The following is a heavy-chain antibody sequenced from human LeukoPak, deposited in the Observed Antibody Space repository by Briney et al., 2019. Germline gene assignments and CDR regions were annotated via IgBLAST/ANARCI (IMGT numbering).Heavy chain of an antibody. V-gene: IGHV3-7*01. Sequence: GGSLRLSCAASGFTFSTYIMNWVRQTPGKGLEWVANIKQDGSEKYYVDSVEGRFTISRDSAKNSLYLQMNSLRAEDTAVYYCARDRNTDFWSGYYTNYFDYWGQGTLVTVSS. J-gene: IGHJ4*02. CDR1: GFTFSTYI. CDR3: ARDRNTDFWSGYYTNYFDY. D-gene: IGHD3-3*01. CDR2: IKQDGSEK.